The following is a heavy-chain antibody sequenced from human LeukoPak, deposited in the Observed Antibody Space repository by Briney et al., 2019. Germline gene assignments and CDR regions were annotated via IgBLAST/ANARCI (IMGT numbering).Heavy chain of an antibody. V-gene: IGHV4-31*03. CDR1: GASISSDYYY. CDR2: IYVTGNT. Sequence: SQTLSLTCTVSGASISSDYYYWSWIRQPPGKGLEWIGSIYVTGNTYYNPSLKSRLTISVDTSKNQFSLRMNSVTAADTAVYYCAREWTFPAVNDYWGQGTLVTVSS. J-gene: IGHJ4*02. D-gene: IGHD2/OR15-2a*01. CDR3: AREWTFPAVNDY.